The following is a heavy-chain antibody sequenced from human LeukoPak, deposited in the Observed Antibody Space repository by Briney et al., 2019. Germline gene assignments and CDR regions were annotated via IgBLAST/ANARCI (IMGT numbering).Heavy chain of an antibody. D-gene: IGHD3-22*01. CDR1: GGSISSSSYY. J-gene: IGHJ3*02. Sequence: SETLSLTCTVSGGSISSSSYYWGWIRQPPGKGLEWIGSIYYSGSTYYNPSLKSRVTISVDTSKNQFSLKLSSVTAADTAVYYCARPKYYYDSSGEDALDIWGQGTMVTVSS. V-gene: IGHV4-39*01. CDR2: IYYSGST. CDR3: ARPKYYYDSSGEDALDI.